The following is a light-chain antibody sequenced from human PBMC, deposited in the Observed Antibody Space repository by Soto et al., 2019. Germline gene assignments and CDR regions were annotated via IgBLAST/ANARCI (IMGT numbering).Light chain of an antibody. J-gene: IGLJ2*01. V-gene: IGLV1-40*01. CDR2: DNS. CDR1: SSNIGAGYD. Sequence: QSVLTQPPSVSGAPGQRVTISCTGSSSNIGAGYDVHWYQQLPGTAPKLLIYDNSNRPSGVPDRFSGSKSGTSASLAITGLQAEDEADYYCQSYDSSLSGLGVVFGGGTKLTVL. CDR3: QSYDSSLSGLGVV.